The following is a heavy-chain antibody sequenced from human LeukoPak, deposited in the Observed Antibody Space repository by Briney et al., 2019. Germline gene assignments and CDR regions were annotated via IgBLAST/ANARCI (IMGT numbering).Heavy chain of an antibody. CDR3: ARDRRYSSSWYVRLYYYYYGMDV. Sequence: ASVKVSCKASGYTFTSYGISWVRQAPGQGLEWMGWISAYNVNTNYAQKLQGRVTMTTDTSTSTAYMELRSLRSDDTAVYYCARDRRYSSSWYVRLYYYYYGMDVWGQGTTVTVSS. CDR2: ISAYNVNT. V-gene: IGHV1-18*01. J-gene: IGHJ6*02. CDR1: GYTFTSYG. D-gene: IGHD6-13*01.